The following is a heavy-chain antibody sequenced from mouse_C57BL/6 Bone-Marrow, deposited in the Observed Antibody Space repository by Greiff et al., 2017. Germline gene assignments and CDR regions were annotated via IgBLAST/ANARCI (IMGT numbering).Heavy chain of an antibody. J-gene: IGHJ2*01. D-gene: IGHD2-2*01. CDR3: TRGDGYDFYDFDY. CDR1: GYTFTSYW. V-gene: IGHV1-5*01. CDR2: IYPGNSDT. Sequence: VQLQQSGTVLARPGASVKMSCKTSGYTFTSYWMHWVKQRPGQGLEWIGAIYPGNSDTSYNQKFKGKAKRTAVTSASTAYMELSSLTNEDSAVYYWTRGDGYDFYDFDYWGQGTTLTVSS.